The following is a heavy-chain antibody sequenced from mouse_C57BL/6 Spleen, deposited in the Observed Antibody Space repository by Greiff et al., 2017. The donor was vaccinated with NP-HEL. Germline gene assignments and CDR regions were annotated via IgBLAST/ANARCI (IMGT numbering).Heavy chain of an antibody. V-gene: IGHV1-64*01. CDR1: GYTFTSYW. Sequence: VQLQQPGAELVKPGASVKLSCKASGYTFTSYWMHWVKQRPGQGLEWIGMIHPNSGSTNYNEKFKGKATLTADKSSSTAYMQLRSLTSEDSAVYYCAVFYGSGCGWYFDVWGTGTTVTVSS. D-gene: IGHD1-1*01. J-gene: IGHJ1*03. CDR3: AVFYGSGCGWYFDV. CDR2: IHPNSGST.